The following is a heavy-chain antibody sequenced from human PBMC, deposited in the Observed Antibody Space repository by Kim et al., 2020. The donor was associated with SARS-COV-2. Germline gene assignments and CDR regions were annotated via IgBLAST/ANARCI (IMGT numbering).Heavy chain of an antibody. V-gene: IGHV3-30*07. J-gene: IGHJ6*03. Sequence: VKGRFTISRNNSKNTLYLQMNSLRADDTAVYFCARGRFCSSTNCYSYMDVWGKGTTVIVSS. D-gene: IGHD2-2*01. CDR3: ARGRFCSSTNCYSYMDV.